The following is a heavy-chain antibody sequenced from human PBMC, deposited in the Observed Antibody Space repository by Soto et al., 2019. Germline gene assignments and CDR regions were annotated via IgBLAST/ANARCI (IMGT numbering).Heavy chain of an antibody. D-gene: IGHD5-18*01. CDR2: IYYSGST. CDR1: GGSISSGDYY. Sequence: QVQLQESGPGLVKPSQTLSLTCTVSGGSISSGDYYWSWIRQPPGKGLEWIGYIYYSGSTYYNPSLKSRVTISVDTSKNQFSLKLSSVTAADTAVYYCASRSDRSGYSYGSTDYWGQGTLVTVSS. J-gene: IGHJ4*02. CDR3: ASRSDRSGYSYGSTDY. V-gene: IGHV4-30-4*01.